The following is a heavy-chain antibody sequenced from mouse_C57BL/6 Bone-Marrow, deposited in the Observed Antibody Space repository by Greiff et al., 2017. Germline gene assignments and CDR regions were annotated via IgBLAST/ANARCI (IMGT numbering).Heavy chain of an antibody. J-gene: IGHJ4*01. CDR3: AREGVGGAMYD. Sequence: VQLQESGAELARPGASVKLSCKASGYTFTSYGISWVKQRTGQGLEWIGEIYPRSGNTYYNEKFKGKATLTADKSSSTAYMELRSLTSEDSAVYVCAREGVGGAMYDWGQGTSVTFSS. CDR1: GYTFTSYG. CDR2: IYPRSGNT. D-gene: IGHD1-1*02. V-gene: IGHV1-81*01.